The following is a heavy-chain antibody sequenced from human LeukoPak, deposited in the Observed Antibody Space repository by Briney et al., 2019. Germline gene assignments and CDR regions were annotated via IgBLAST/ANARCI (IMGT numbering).Heavy chain of an antibody. Sequence: LGGSLRLSCAASGFTFSSYAMSWVRQPPGKGLEWVSAISGSGASTYYADSVKGRVTISRDNSKNTLYLQMNSLRAEDTAVYYCAKVVDRYGDYPCFDYWGQGTLVTVSS. CDR3: AKVVDRYGDYPCFDY. V-gene: IGHV3-23*01. CDR1: GFTFSSYA. CDR2: ISGSGAST. D-gene: IGHD4-17*01. J-gene: IGHJ4*02.